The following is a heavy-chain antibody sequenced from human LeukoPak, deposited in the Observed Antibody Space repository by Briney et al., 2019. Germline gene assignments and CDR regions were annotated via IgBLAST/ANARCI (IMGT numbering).Heavy chain of an antibody. CDR3: AKPVDIVATDPGQNWFDP. Sequence: GGSLRLSCAASGFTFSSYGMHWVRQASGKGLEWVAFIRYDGSNKYYADSVKGRFTISRDNSKNTLYLQMNSLRAEDTAVYYCAKPVDIVATDPGQNWFDPWGQGTLVTVSS. V-gene: IGHV3-30*02. J-gene: IGHJ5*02. D-gene: IGHD5-12*01. CDR2: IRYDGSNK. CDR1: GFTFSSYG.